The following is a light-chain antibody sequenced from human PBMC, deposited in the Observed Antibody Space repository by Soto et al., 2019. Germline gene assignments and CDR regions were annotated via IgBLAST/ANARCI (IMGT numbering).Light chain of an antibody. CDR1: QSIGTW. CDR2: KAS. V-gene: IGKV1-5*03. CDR3: QQYNTYPLT. Sequence: DIQMTQSPSTLSASVGDRVTITCRASQSIGTWLAWYQQKPGKAPKLLIYKASSLESGVSSRFSGSGSGTEFTLTISSLQPDDFATYYCQQYNTYPLTFGGGTTVEIK. J-gene: IGKJ4*01.